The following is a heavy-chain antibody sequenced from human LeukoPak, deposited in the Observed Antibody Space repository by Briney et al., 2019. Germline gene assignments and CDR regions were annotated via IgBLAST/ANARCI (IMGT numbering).Heavy chain of an antibody. V-gene: IGHV3-48*01. D-gene: IGHD3-22*01. CDR2: ISSSSSTI. J-gene: IGHJ3*02. CDR3: AREVGDDYYDSSGLI. Sequence: GGSLRLSCAASGFTFSSYSMNWVRQAPGKGLEWVSYISSSSSTIYYADSVKGRFTISRDNAKNSLYLQMNSLRAEDTAVYYCAREVGDDYYDSSGLIWGQGTMVTVSS. CDR1: GFTFSSYS.